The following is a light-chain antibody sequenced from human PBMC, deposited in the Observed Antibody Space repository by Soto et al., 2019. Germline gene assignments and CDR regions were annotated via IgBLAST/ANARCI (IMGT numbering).Light chain of an antibody. V-gene: IGKV3-15*01. CDR2: GAS. CDR1: QNVRSN. CDR3: HHFGSLPET. Sequence: EIVMTQSPATLSVSPGERATLSCRASQNVRSNLAWYQQKPAQAPRLLVYGASTRATGVPARFSGSGSGTEFTLTISGLQSEDFAVYYCHHFGSLPETFGQGTNVE. J-gene: IGKJ1*01.